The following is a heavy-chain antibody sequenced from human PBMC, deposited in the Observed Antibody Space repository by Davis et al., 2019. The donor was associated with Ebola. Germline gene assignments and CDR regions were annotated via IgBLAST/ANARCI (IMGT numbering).Heavy chain of an antibody. CDR2: IKSKTDGGTT. CDR1: GFTFSNAW. J-gene: IGHJ6*04. V-gene: IGHV3-15*01. Sequence: GESLKISCAASGFTFSNAWMTWVRQAPGKGLEWVGRIKSKTDGGTTEYAAPVRGRFTISRDDSKNKMYLQMNSLKTGDTAVYYCTPWKTTEGPVSYYGMDVWGKGTTVTVSS. D-gene: IGHD4-11*01. CDR3: TPWKTTEGPVSYYGMDV.